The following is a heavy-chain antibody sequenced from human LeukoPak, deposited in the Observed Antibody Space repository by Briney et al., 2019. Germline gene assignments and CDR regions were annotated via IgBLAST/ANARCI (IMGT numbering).Heavy chain of an antibody. D-gene: IGHD3-10*01. J-gene: IGHJ4*02. CDR3: ADRYYGSGSVDY. Sequence: GGSLRLSCAASGFTFSSYEMNWVRQAPGKGLEWVSSISSSSSYIYYADSVKGRFTISRDNAKNSLYLQMNSLRAEDTAVYYCADRYYGSGSVDYWGQGTLVTVSS. V-gene: IGHV3-21*01. CDR1: GFTFSSYE. CDR2: ISSSSSYI.